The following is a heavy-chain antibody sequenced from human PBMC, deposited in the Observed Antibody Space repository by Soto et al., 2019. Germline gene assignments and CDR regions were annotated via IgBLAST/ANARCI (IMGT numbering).Heavy chain of an antibody. CDR1: GGTLSSYA. CDR3: ARDPYDGSADYHPCYNGMDV. J-gene: IGHJ6*01. Sequence: SVKVSCKASGGTLSSYAISWVRQAPGQGLEWMGGVIPIFGTANYAQKFEGRATITRDTSASTAYLELSSLRSEDTAFYYFARDPYDGSADYHPCYNGMDVWVKGTTVTVSS. D-gene: IGHD3-22*01. V-gene: IGHV1-69*05. CDR2: VIPIFGTA.